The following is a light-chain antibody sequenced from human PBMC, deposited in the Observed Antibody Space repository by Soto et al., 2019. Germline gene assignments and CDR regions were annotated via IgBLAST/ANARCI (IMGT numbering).Light chain of an antibody. CDR1: SSDIGAYNY. CDR3: SSYTSSNTEV. CDR2: DVS. Sequence: QSALTQPASVSGSPGQSITISCTGTSSDIGAYNYVSWYQHHPGKAPKLIIYDVSTRPSGVSDRFSASKSGNTASLTISGLQADAEADYYCSSYTSSNTEVFGTGTKLTVL. J-gene: IGLJ1*01. V-gene: IGLV2-14*03.